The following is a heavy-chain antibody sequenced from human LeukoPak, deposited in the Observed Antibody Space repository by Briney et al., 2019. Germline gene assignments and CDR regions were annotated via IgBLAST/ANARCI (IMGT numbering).Heavy chain of an antibody. D-gene: IGHD2-15*01. CDR1: GITFSSAE. J-gene: IGHJ6*02. CDR2: ISSSGTTI. Sequence: PGGSLRLSCVASGITFSSAEMTWVRQAPGKGLEWISYISSSGTTIHYADSVKGRFTVSRDNGEHSLYLQMSSLRAEDTAVYYCARDRGIFTRYYYAMDVWGQGTTVTVSS. V-gene: IGHV3-48*03. CDR3: ARDRGIFTRYYYAMDV.